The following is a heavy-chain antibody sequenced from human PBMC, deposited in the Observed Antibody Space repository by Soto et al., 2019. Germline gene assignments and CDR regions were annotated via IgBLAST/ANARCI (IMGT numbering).Heavy chain of an antibody. V-gene: IGHV1-69*01. D-gene: IGHD6-19*01. CDR1: GGTFSRYA. Sequence: QVQLVQSGAEVKKPGSSVKVSCKASGGTFSRYAISWVRQAPGQGLEWMGGIIPIFGTANYAQKFQGRVTITADESTSTAYMELGSLRSEDTAVYYCAVRRYSSGWPLEYYFDYWGQGTLVTVSS. CDR2: IIPIFGTA. J-gene: IGHJ4*02. CDR3: AVRRYSSGWPLEYYFDY.